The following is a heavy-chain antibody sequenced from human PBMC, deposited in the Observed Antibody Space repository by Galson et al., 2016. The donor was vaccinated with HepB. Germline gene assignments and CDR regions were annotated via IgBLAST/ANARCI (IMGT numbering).Heavy chain of an antibody. D-gene: IGHD3-16*01. J-gene: IGHJ6*02. CDR3: AKVASDLYVYYYYGMDV. CDR2: ISYHGSNK. CDR1: GFTFSSYA. Sequence: SLRLSCAASGFTFSSYAMHWVRQAPGKGLEWVAVISYHGSNKYYSDSAKGRFTISRDNSKSTLHLQMNSLGPEDTAVYYCAKVASDLYVYYYYGMDVWGQGTTVTVSS. V-gene: IGHV3-30*04.